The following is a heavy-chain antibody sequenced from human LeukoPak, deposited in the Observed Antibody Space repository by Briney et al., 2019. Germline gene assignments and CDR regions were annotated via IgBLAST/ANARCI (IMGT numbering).Heavy chain of an antibody. CDR1: GGSISSGDYY. CDR3: AREVGYSAVAGEGGYWFDP. Sequence: PSETLSLTCTVSGGSISSGDYYWSWIRQPPGKGLEWLGYIYYSGSTYYNPSLKSRVTISVDTSKNQFSLKLSSVTAADTAVYYCAREVGYSAVAGEGGYWFDPWGQGTLVTVSS. CDR2: IYYSGST. D-gene: IGHD6-19*01. J-gene: IGHJ5*02. V-gene: IGHV4-30-4*01.